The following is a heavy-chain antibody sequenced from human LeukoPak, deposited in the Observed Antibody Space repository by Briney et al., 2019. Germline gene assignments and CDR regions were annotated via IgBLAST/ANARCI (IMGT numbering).Heavy chain of an antibody. J-gene: IGHJ6*02. CDR3: AKSVAIYSYYGLDV. CDR1: GFTFSSYA. Sequence: GSLILSCAASGFTFSSYAMSWVRQPPGKGLEWVSAISGSGGSTYYADSVKGRFTISRDNSKNTLFLQMDSLRAEDTAPYYCAKSVAIYSYYGLDVWGQGTTVTVSS. CDR2: ISGSGGST. D-gene: IGHD3-3*01. V-gene: IGHV3-23*01.